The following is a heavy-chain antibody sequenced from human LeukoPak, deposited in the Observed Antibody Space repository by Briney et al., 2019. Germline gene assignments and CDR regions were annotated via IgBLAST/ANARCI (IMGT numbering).Heavy chain of an antibody. CDR2: LNSDGSST. CDR3: ARDGRPIAVANHAFDI. Sequence: GGSLRLSCAASGFTFSSYWMLWLRHAPGKGLVGVSRLNSDGSSTSYADYVKGRFTISRDNGKNTLYLQMNSLRAEDTAVYYCARDGRPIAVANHAFDIWGQGTMVTVSS. V-gene: IGHV3-74*01. J-gene: IGHJ3*02. CDR1: GFTFSSYW. D-gene: IGHD6-19*01.